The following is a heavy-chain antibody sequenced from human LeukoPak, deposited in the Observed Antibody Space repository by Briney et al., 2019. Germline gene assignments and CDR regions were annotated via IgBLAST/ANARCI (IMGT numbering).Heavy chain of an antibody. D-gene: IGHD6-6*01. J-gene: IGHJ6*02. CDR2: XXXXGST. V-gene: IGHV4-59*01. CDR1: XXSXSSYX. CDR3: AREVIAAENRYYYYYGMDV. Sequence: SETLSLTCTVSXXSXSSYXXXWXRXPXXXXXXXXXXXXXXGSTNYNPSLKSRVTISVDTSKNQFSLKLSSVTAADTAVYYCAREVIAAENRYYYYYGMDVWGQGTTVTVSS.